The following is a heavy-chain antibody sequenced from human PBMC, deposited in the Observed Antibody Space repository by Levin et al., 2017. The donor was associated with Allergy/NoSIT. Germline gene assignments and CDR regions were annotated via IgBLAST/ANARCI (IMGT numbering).Heavy chain of an antibody. CDR1: GDIFSSNSAA. J-gene: IGHJ6*02. CDR3: ARDRIVATMPVGYYYYGMDV. D-gene: IGHD5-12*01. Sequence: NPSETLSLTCAISGDIFSSNSAAWNWIRQSPSRGLEWLGRTYYRSKWYNDYAVSVKSRITINPDTSKNQFSLQLNSVTPEDTAVYYCARDRIVATMPVGYYYYGMDVWGQGTTVTVSS. CDR2: TYYRSKWYN. V-gene: IGHV6-1*01.